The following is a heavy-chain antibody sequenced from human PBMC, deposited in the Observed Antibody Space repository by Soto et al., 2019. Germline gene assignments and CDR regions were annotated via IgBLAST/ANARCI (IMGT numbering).Heavy chain of an antibody. J-gene: IGHJ5*02. Sequence: QLQLQESGSGLVKPSQTLSLTCAVSGGSISSGGYSWSWIRQPPGKGLEWIGYIYHSGSTYYNPSLKSRVTIXXDXSXXQFSLKLSSVTAADTAVYYCARQPGRGGRPNWFDPWGQGTLVTVSS. CDR2: IYHSGST. CDR1: GGSISSGGYS. D-gene: IGHD2-15*01. CDR3: ARQPGRGGRPNWFDP. V-gene: IGHV4-30-2*01.